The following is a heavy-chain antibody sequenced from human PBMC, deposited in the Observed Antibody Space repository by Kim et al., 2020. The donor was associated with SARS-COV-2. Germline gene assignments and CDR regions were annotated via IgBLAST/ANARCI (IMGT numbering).Heavy chain of an antibody. CDR3: ARGRTFALEWLPSTDNWFDP. J-gene: IGHJ5*02. CDR2: INHSGST. CDR1: GGSFSGYY. V-gene: IGHV4-34*01. Sequence: SETLSLTCAVYGGSFSGYYWSWIRQPPGKGLEWIGEINHSGSTNYNPSLKSRVTISVDTSKNQFSLKLSSVTAADTAVYYCARGRTFALEWLPSTDNWFDPWGQGTLVTVST. D-gene: IGHD3-3*01.